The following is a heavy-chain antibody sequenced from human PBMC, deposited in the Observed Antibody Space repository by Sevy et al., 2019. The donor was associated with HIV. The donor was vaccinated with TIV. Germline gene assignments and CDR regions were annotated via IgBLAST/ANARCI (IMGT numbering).Heavy chain of an antibody. V-gene: IGHV3-23*01. D-gene: IGHD1-26*01. CDR1: GFTFSSYA. CDR3: AKDRVWELGDAFDI. CDR2: ISAGGGSP. J-gene: IGHJ3*02. Sequence: GESLKISCAASGFTFSSYAMSWVRQAPGKGLEWVSGISAGGGSPYYADSVKGRFAISRDNSKNTLYLQMNSLRAEDTAVYYCAKDRVWELGDAFDIWGQGTMVTVSS.